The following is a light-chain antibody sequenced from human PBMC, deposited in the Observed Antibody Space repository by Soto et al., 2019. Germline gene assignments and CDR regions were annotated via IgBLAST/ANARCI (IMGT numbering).Light chain of an antibody. CDR1: SSDIGRYNF. Sequence: QSALTQPASMSWSPGQSITISCTGTSSDIGRYNFVSLYQHHPGKAPKLIIYEATKRPSGVSYRFSGSKSGNTASLTISGLQAEDEADYYCTSYTITSPYVFGTGTKVTVL. CDR3: TSYTITSPYV. V-gene: IGLV2-14*01. J-gene: IGLJ1*01. CDR2: EAT.